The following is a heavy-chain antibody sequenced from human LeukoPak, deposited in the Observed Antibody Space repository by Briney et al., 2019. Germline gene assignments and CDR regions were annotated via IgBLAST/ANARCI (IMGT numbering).Heavy chain of an antibody. D-gene: IGHD3-3*01. CDR1: GFTFSSYA. CDR2: ISGSGGST. Sequence: PGGSLRLSCAASGFTFSSYAMSWVRQAPGKGLEWVSSISGSGGSTYYADSVKGRFTISGIKSKNTLYLQMNSPRAEDTAVYYCASPSYCDFWSGYHYWGQGTLVTVSS. J-gene: IGHJ4*02. V-gene: IGHV3-23*01. CDR3: ASPSYCDFWSGYHY.